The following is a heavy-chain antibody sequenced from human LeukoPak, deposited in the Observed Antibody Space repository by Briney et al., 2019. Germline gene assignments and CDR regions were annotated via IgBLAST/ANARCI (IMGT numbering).Heavy chain of an antibody. CDR3: ARDSSGWYDY. J-gene: IGHJ4*02. CDR1: GGSISNYY. CDR2: IYYSGTT. Sequence: PSETLSLTCTVSGGSISNYYWNWIRQPPGKGLEWIGYIYYSGTTNYNPSLKSRVSMSVDTSKNQFSLKLSSVTAEDTAVYYCARDSSGWYDYWGQGTLVTVSS. V-gene: IGHV4-59*01. D-gene: IGHD6-19*01.